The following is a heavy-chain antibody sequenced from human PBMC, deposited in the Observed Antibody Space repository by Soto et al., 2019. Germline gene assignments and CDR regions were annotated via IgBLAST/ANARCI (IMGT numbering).Heavy chain of an antibody. V-gene: IGHV4-28*01. Sequence: SETLSLTCAVSGYSISSSNWWGWIRQPPGKGLEWIGYIYYSGSTYYNPSLKSRVTMSVDTSKNQFSLKLSSVTAVGTAVYYCARNEWWWFDPWGQGTLVTAS. CDR2: IYYSGST. CDR3: ARNEWWWFDP. D-gene: IGHD2-15*01. CDR1: GYSISSSNW. J-gene: IGHJ5*02.